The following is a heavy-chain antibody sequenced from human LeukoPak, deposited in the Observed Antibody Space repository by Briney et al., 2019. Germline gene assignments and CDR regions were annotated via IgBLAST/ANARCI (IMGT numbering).Heavy chain of an antibody. D-gene: IGHD6-19*01. J-gene: IGHJ3*02. CDR3: ARPYSSGWSGAFDI. CDR2: IYTSGNT. CDR1: GGSISSYY. Sequence: SETLSLTCTVSGGSISSYYWSWIRQPPGKGLEWIGNIYTSGNTNYNPSLKSRVAISVDTSKNQFSLKLNSVTAAETAVYYCARPYSSGWSGAFDIWGQGTMVTVSS. V-gene: IGHV4-4*09.